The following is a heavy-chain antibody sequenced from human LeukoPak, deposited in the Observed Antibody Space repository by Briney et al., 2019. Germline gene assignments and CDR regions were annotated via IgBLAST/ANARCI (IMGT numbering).Heavy chain of an antibody. D-gene: IGHD3-10*01. J-gene: IGHJ4*02. CDR3: ARSTYYGSGNDF. CDR1: GGSISGYY. Sequence: SETLSLTCTVSGGSISGYYWSWIRQPPGKALEWIGYINDSGGTDYNPSLKSRVTISVDTSKNQVSLKLNSLTAADTAVYYCARSTYYGSGNDFWGQGILVTVSS. V-gene: IGHV4-59*01. CDR2: INDSGGT.